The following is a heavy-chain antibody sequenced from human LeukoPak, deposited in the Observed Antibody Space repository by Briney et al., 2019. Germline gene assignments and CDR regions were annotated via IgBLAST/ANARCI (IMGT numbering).Heavy chain of an antibody. J-gene: IGHJ4*02. CDR3: ARARGLVWFDY. CDR1: GFTFSSHW. D-gene: IGHD6-19*01. V-gene: IGHV3-74*01. CDR2: INSDGSTT. Sequence: GGSLRLSCAASGFTFSSHWVHWVRQAPGKGLVWVSRINSDGSTTTYADSVKGRFTISRDNAKNTLYLQVNSLRAEDTAIYYCARARGLVWFDYWGQGTLVTVSS.